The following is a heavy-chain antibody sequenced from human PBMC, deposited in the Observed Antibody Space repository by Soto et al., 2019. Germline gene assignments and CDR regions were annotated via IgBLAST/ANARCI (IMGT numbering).Heavy chain of an antibody. CDR1: GGTFSSYT. V-gene: IGHV1-69*08. J-gene: IGHJ6*02. D-gene: IGHD6-19*01. CDR2: IIPILGIA. CDR3: ARELPLAVAGTLTYYYGMDV. Sequence: QVQLVQSGAEVKKPGSSVKVSCKASGGTFSSYTISWVRQAPGQGLEWMGRIIPILGIANYAQKFQGRVTITADKSTSTAYMERSSLRSEDTAVYYCARELPLAVAGTLTYYYGMDVWGQGTTVTVSS.